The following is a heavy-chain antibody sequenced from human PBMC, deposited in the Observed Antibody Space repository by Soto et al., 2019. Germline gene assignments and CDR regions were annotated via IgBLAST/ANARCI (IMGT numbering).Heavy chain of an antibody. CDR1: GFTFSSYA. V-gene: IGHV3-23*01. CDR2: ISGSGGST. J-gene: IGHJ6*02. D-gene: IGHD5-18*01. Sequence: GGSLRLSCAASGFTFSSYAMSWVRQAPGKGLEWVSAISGSGGSTYYADSVKGRFTISRDNSKNTLYLQMNSLRAEDTAVYYCAKGYSYGSYYGMDVRGQGTTVTVSS. CDR3: AKGYSYGSYYGMDV.